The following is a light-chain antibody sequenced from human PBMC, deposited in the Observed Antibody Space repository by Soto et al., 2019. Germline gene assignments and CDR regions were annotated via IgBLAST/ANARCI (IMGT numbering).Light chain of an antibody. CDR3: QQYSSSPWT. CDR1: QSVTSSY. J-gene: IGKJ1*01. V-gene: IGKV3-20*01. Sequence: EIVLTQSPGTLSLSPGERATLSCRASQSVTSSYLAWYQLKPGQAPRLVIYGASSRATGIPDRFSGSGSGTDFTLTISRLEPEDFAVYSCQQYSSSPWTLGQGTKVEIK. CDR2: GAS.